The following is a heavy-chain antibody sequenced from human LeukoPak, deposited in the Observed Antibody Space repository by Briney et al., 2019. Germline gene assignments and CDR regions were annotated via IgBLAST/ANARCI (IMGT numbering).Heavy chain of an antibody. CDR3: ARTKHYDILTGLDAFDI. J-gene: IGHJ3*02. D-gene: IGHD3-9*01. V-gene: IGHV4-38-2*01. Sequence: SETLSLTCAVSGYSISSGYYWGRIRQPPGKGLEWIGSIYHSGSTYYNPSLKSRVTISADMSKNQFSLKLSSVTAADTAVYYCARTKHYDILTGLDAFDIWGQGTMVTVSS. CDR2: IYHSGST. CDR1: GYSISSGYY.